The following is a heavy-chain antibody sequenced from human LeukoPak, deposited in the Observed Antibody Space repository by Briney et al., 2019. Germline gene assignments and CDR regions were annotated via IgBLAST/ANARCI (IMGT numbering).Heavy chain of an antibody. J-gene: IGHJ4*02. CDR1: GFTFSSYA. V-gene: IGHV3-30-3*01. CDR2: ISYDGSNK. CDR3: AKGYCSSTSCYSGLD. D-gene: IGHD2-2*01. Sequence: GGSLRLSCAASGFTFSSYAMHWVRQAPGKGLEWVAVISYDGSNKYYADSVKGRFTISRDNSKNTLYLQMNSLRVEDTAVYYCAKGYCSSTSCYSGLDWGQGTLVTVSS.